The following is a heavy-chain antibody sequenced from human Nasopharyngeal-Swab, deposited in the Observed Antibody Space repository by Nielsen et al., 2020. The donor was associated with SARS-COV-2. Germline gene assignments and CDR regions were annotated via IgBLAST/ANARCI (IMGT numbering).Heavy chain of an antibody. D-gene: IGHD3-10*01. CDR1: GGSFSGYY. V-gene: IGHV4-34*01. J-gene: IGHJ4*02. CDR2: INHSGST. CDR3: ARSEAITMVRGVLFLPHPTDY. Sequence: SETLSLTCAVYGGSFSGYYWSWIRQPPGKGLEWIGEINHSGSTNYNPSLKSRVTISVDTSKNQFSLKLSSVTAADTAVYYCARSEAITMVRGVLFLPHPTDYWGQGTLVTVSS.